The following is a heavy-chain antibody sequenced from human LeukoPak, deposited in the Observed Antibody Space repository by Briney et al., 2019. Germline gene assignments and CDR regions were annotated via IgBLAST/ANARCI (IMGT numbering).Heavy chain of an antibody. CDR3: ARDGRHRLSGYGGWFDP. CDR2: IIPIFGTK. D-gene: IGHD3-22*01. V-gene: IGHV1-69*06. Sequence: SVKVSCKASGGTFSSYAISWVRQAPGQGLEWMGGIIPIFGTKNYAQKFQGRVTITADKSTTTAYMEVRNLRSDDTAVYYCARDGRHRLSGYGGWFDPWGQGTLVTVSS. CDR1: GGTFSSYA. J-gene: IGHJ5*02.